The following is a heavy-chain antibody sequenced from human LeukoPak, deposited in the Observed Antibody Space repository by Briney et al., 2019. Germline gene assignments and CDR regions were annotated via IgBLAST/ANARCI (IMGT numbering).Heavy chain of an antibody. V-gene: IGHV1-69*05. D-gene: IGHD3-10*01. CDR2: IIPIFGTA. J-gene: IGHJ4*02. CDR1: GGTFSSYA. CDR3: AKSPVPRWFGELLAPDY. Sequence: GASVKVSCKASGGTFSSYAISWVRQAPGQGLEWMGRIIPIFGTANYAQKFQGRVTITTDESTSTAYMELSSLRSEGTAVYYCAKSPVPRWFGELLAPDYRGQGTLVTVSS.